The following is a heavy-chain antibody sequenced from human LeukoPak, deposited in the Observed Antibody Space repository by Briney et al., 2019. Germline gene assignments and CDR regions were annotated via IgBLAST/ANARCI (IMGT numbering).Heavy chain of an antibody. D-gene: IGHD2-21*02. CDR3: ARARVVTKWIDY. CDR1: GFTFSSYG. V-gene: IGHV3-7*03. CDR2: IKQDGSEK. Sequence: GGSLRLSCAAPGFTFSSYGMHWVRQAPGKGLEWVANIKQDGSEKYYVDSVKGRFTISRDNAKNSLYVQMNSLRAEDTAVYYCARARVVTKWIDYWGQGTLVTVSS. J-gene: IGHJ4*02.